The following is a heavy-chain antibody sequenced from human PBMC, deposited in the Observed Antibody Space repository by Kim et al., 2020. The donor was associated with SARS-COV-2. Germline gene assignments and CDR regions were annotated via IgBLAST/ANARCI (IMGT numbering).Heavy chain of an antibody. V-gene: IGHV3-48*03. CDR2: ISPSGYT. J-gene: IGHJ4*02. CDR3: ARDTDTADTVTAIHSGFDY. Sequence: GGSLRLSCEASGFTFSNFEMNWVRQAPGKGLEWVSYISPSGYTLYAESVKGRFTISRDNAKNLLYLQMKRLRVEDTAVYYCARDTDTADTVTAIHSGFDYWGQGTLVTVSS. D-gene: IGHD2-21*02. CDR1: GFTFSNFE.